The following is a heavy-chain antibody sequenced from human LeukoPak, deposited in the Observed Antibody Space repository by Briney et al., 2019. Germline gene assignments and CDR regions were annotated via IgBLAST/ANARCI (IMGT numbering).Heavy chain of an antibody. CDR2: IKQDGREK. V-gene: IGHV3-7*01. CDR1: GFTFTCCG. CDR3: ARVPGGTRDFDS. D-gene: IGHD3-16*01. Sequence: GGSLRLSCAVSGFTFTCCGRSWVRQTPGKGLEWVASIKQDGREKFYADSVKGRFTISRDNAKNSLYLQVNSLRAEDTAVYYCARVPGGTRDFDSWGQGILVTVSS. J-gene: IGHJ4*02.